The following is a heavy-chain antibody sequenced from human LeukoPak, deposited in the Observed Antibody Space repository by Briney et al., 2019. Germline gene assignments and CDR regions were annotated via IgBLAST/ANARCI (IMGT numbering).Heavy chain of an antibody. CDR2: IYPGDSDT. V-gene: IGHV5-51*01. J-gene: IGHJ4*02. CDR3: ARPTLVSYDSSGYYYFDY. CDR1: GYSFTSYW. Sequence: GESLKISCKGSGYSFTSYWIGWVRQMPGKGLEWMGIIYPGDSDTRYSPSFQGQVTISADKSISTAYLQWSSLKASDTAMYYCARPTLVSYDSSGYYYFDYWGQGTLVTVSS. D-gene: IGHD3-22*01.